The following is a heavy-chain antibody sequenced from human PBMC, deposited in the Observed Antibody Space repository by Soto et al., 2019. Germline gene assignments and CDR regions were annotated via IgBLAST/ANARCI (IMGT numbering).Heavy chain of an antibody. J-gene: IGHJ5*02. D-gene: IGHD6-13*01. CDR1: GGSFRGYY. Sequence: SETLSLTCAVYGGSFRGYYLSWIRQPPGKGLEWIGEINHSGSTNYNPSLKSRVTISVDTSKNQFSLKLSSVTAADTAVYYCARGPRGSSWYTSVANWFDPWGQGTLVTVSS. V-gene: IGHV4-34*01. CDR3: ARGPRGSSWYTSVANWFDP. CDR2: INHSGST.